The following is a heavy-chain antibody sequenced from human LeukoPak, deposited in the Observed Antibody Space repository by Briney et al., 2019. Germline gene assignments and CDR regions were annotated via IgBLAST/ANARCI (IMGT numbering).Heavy chain of an antibody. CDR2: ISYDGSNK. D-gene: IGHD3-22*01. V-gene: IGHV3-30-3*01. Sequence: GRSLRLSCAASGFIFSSYAMHWVRQAPGKGLEWVAVISYDGSNKYYADSVKGRFTISRDNSKNTLYLQMNSLRAEDTAVYYCARAYRYYDSTEPSDYWGQGTLVTVSS. CDR1: GFIFSSYA. CDR3: ARAYRYYDSTEPSDY. J-gene: IGHJ4*02.